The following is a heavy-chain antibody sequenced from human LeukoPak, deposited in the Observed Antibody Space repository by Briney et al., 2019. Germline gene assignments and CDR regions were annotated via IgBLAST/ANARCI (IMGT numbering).Heavy chain of an antibody. D-gene: IGHD6-13*01. V-gene: IGHV3-30-3*01. CDR3: ATIGSGSWYFYS. CDR1: GFTFSSYA. J-gene: IGHJ5*02. CDR2: ISYDGSNK. Sequence: GGSLRLSCAASGFTFSSYAMHWVRQAPGKGLEWVAVISYDGSNKYYADSVKGRFTISRDNSKNTLYLQMNSLRAEDTAVYYCATIGSGSWYFYSWGQGTLVTVSS.